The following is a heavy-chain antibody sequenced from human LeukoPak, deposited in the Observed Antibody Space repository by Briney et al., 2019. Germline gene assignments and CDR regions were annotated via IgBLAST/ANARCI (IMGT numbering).Heavy chain of an antibody. V-gene: IGHV1-2*06. J-gene: IGHJ4*02. CDR3: ARGGIGEDTFVY. CDR1: GYTFTGFY. D-gene: IGHD5-18*01. Sequence: ASVKVSCKASGYTFTGFYLHWVRQAPGQGLEWMGRINPVSGDTNYGQQFQGRVTMTRNTSISTAYMQLTRPRSDDTAVHYCARGGIGEDTFVYWGQGTLVTVSS. CDR2: INPVSGDT.